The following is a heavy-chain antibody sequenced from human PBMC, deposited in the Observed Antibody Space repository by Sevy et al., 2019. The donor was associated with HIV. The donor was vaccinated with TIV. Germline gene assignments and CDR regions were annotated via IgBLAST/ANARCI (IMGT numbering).Heavy chain of an antibody. Sequence: GGSLRLSCAASGFTFSSYSMNWVRLAPGKGLEWVSSISSSSSYIYYADSVKGRFTISRDNAKNSLYLQMNSLRAEDTAVYYCARDRRCTNAVCYQGRGYYGMDVWGQGTTVTVSS. J-gene: IGHJ6*02. CDR2: ISSSSSYI. D-gene: IGHD2-8*01. V-gene: IGHV3-21*01. CDR1: GFTFSSYS. CDR3: ARDRRCTNAVCYQGRGYYGMDV.